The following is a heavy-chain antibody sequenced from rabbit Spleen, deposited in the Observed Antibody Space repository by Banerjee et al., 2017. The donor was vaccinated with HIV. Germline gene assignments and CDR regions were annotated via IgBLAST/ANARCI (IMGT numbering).Heavy chain of an antibody. CDR1: GFSFSSNHF. CDR2: IYISSAIT. D-gene: IGHD1-1*01. V-gene: IGHV1S40*01. J-gene: IGHJ4*01. CDR3: ARDLVAVIGWNFNL. Sequence: QSLEESGGDLVKPGASLTLTCTASGFSFSSNHFMCWVRQAPGKGLEWIACIYISSAITHYASWAKGRFTISKTSSTTVTLQMTSLTAADTATYFCARDLVAVIGWNFNLWGPGTLVT.